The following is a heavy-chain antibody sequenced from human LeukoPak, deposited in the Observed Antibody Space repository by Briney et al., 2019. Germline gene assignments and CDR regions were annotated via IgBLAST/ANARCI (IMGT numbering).Heavy chain of an antibody. J-gene: IGHJ4*02. CDR2: VSGDGANT. D-gene: IGHD3-10*01. CDR3: AKDLGAGGGSVFNY. Sequence: GGSLRLSCAASEFIFSNYAMSWVRQAPGKGLEWVSAVSGDGANTYYTDSVKGRFTISKDNSKSTLSLQMNSLRAEDTAIYYCAKDLGAGGGSVFNYWGQGALVTVSS. CDR1: EFIFSNYA. V-gene: IGHV3-23*01.